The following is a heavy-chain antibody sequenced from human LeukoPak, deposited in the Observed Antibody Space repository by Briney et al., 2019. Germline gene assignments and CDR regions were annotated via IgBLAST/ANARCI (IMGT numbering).Heavy chain of an antibody. CDR1: RFTFSNYA. J-gene: IGHJ4*02. CDR3: VRDNRSYNFDY. Sequence: GGSLRLSCAASRFTFSNYAMTWVRQAPGKGLVWVSCIKSDGSSTSIADSAKGRFTISRDNAKNTVYLQMNSLRAEDTAVYYCVRDNRSYNFDYWGQGTLVTVSS. D-gene: IGHD1-26*01. CDR2: IKSDGSST. V-gene: IGHV3-74*01.